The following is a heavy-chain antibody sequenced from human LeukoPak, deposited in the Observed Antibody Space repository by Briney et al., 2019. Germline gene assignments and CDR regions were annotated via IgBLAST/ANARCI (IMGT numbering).Heavy chain of an antibody. V-gene: IGHV4-39*07. CDR2: IYYSGST. CDR3: AREGGIVVVPAAMNWFDP. J-gene: IGHJ5*02. CDR1: GGSISSSSYY. D-gene: IGHD2-2*01. Sequence: SETLSLTCTVSGGSISSSSYYWGWIRQPPGKGLEWIGSIYYSGSTYYNPSLKSRVTISVDTSKNQFSLKLSSVTAADTAVYYCAREGGIVVVPAAMNWFDPWGQGTLVTVSS.